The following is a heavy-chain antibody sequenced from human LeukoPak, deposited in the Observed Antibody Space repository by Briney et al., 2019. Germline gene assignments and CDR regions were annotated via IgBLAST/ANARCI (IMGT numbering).Heavy chain of an antibody. V-gene: IGHV3-9*02. CDR3: AKGLYDSSSFDY. D-gene: IGHD3-22*01. CDR2: ISWNSGSI. J-gene: IGHJ4*02. CDR1: GFTSDDYA. Sequence: GRSLRLSCAASGFTSDDYAMHWVRQAPGKGLGWVSGISWNSGSIGYADSVKGRFTISRDNAKNSLYLQMNSLRAEDTALYYCAKGLYDSSSFDYWGQGTLVTVSS.